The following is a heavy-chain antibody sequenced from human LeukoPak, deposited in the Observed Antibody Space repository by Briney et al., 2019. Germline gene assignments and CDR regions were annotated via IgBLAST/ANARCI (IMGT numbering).Heavy chain of an antibody. CDR3: ARRHNYYYYMDV. V-gene: IGHV3-64*02. CDR1: GFTFSSYA. Sequence: PGGPLRLSCAASGFTFSSYAMHWVRQAPGKAPEYVSAISSNGVNTYYADSVRGRFTISRDNSKNTPYLQMGSLRSEDMAVYYCARRHNYYYYMDVWGKGTTVTVSS. J-gene: IGHJ6*03. CDR2: ISSNGVNT.